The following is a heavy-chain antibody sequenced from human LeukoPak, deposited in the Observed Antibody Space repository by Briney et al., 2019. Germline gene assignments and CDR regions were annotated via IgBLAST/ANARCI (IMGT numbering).Heavy chain of an antibody. Sequence: GGSLRLSCAASTFSFSCYAMSWVRQAPGKGLEWVSTISASGGSTYYADSVKGRFTISRDNSKNTLHLQMNSLRAEDTAVYYCAKIGSDYYYGLGEAYYWGQGTPVTVSS. CDR1: TFSFSCYA. J-gene: IGHJ4*02. CDR2: ISASGGST. D-gene: IGHD3-10*01. V-gene: IGHV3-23*01. CDR3: AKIGSDYYYGLGEAYY.